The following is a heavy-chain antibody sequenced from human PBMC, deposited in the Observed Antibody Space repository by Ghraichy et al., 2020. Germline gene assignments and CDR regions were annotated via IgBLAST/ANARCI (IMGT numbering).Heavy chain of an antibody. J-gene: IGHJ4*02. CDR1: GFTFGDYA. CDR3: TREPQRESDGEVWFGEDGHDY. Sequence: GESLNISCTASGFTFGDYAMSWFRQAPGKGLEWVGFIRSKAYGGTTEYSAPVKGRFTISRDDSKSILYLQMNSIKTEVTAGYYCTREPQRESDGEVWFGEDGHDYRGQGTRVTVSS. V-gene: IGHV3-49*03. CDR2: IRSKAYGGTT. D-gene: IGHD3-10*01.